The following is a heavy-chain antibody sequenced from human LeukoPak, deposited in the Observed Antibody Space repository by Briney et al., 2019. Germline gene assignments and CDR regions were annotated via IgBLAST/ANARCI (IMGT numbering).Heavy chain of an antibody. J-gene: IGHJ6*02. D-gene: IGHD4-17*01. CDR1: GFTFSDYY. V-gene: IGHV3-11*01. CDR3: ARRFLLLAHYTVTSYYYGMDV. Sequence: GGSLRLPCAASGFTFSDYYMSWIRQAPGKGLEWVSYISSSGSTIYYADSVKGRFTISRDNAKNSLYLQMNSLRADDTAVYYCARRFLLLAHYTVTSYYYGMDVWGQGTTVTVSS. CDR2: ISSSGSTI.